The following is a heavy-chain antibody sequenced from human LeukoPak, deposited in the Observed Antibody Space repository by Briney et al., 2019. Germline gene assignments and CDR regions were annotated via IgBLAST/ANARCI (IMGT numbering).Heavy chain of an antibody. CDR3: AKSSEYYYGSGSYYAFFDY. J-gene: IGHJ4*02. CDR1: GFTFSSYA. Sequence: SGGSLRLSCAASGFTFSSYAMSWVRQAPGKGLERVSAISGSGGSTYYADSVKGRFTISRDNSKNTLYLQMNSLRAEDTAVYYCAKSSEYYYGSGSYYAFFDYWGQGTLVTVSS. CDR2: ISGSGGST. V-gene: IGHV3-23*01. D-gene: IGHD3-10*01.